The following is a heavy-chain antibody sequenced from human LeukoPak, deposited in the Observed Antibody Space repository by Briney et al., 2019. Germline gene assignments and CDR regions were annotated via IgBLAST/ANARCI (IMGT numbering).Heavy chain of an antibody. Sequence: GASVKVSCKASGYIFTSYNIYWVRQAPGQGLEWMGIINPSGGSTNYAQKFQGRVTMTRDTSTSTVYMELSSLRSEDTAVYYCARFAVHRRIAVAGQFGLDYWGQGTLDSVSS. D-gene: IGHD6-19*01. CDR2: INPSGGST. CDR1: GYIFTSYN. V-gene: IGHV1-46*01. CDR3: ARFAVHRRIAVAGQFGLDY. J-gene: IGHJ4*02.